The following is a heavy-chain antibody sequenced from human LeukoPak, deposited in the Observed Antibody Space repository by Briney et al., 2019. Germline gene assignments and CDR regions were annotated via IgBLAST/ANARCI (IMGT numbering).Heavy chain of an antibody. CDR1: GFTFSSYW. CDR2: IVSDGSSA. V-gene: IGHV3-74*01. J-gene: IGHJ4*02. Sequence: GGSLSLSCAASGFTFSSYWMHWVRQAPGKGPVWVSRIVSDGSSATYADSVRGRITVSRDNAKSTLFLQMNSLTPEDTAVYYCVRDIATTPVYWGQGALVTVSS. D-gene: IGHD2-15*01. CDR3: VRDIATTPVY.